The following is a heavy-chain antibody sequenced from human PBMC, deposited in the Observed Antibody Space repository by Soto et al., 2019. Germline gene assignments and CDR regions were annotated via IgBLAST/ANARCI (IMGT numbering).Heavy chain of an antibody. V-gene: IGHV1-2*02. CDR3: ARAPYYYDSSGPPSS. CDR1: GYTFTGYY. Sequence: ASVKVSCKASGYTFTGYYMHWVRQAPGQGLEWMGWINPNSSGTNYAQKFQGRVTMTRDTSISTAYMELSRLRSDDTAVYYCARAPYYYDSSGPPSSWGQGTLVTVSS. J-gene: IGHJ5*02. D-gene: IGHD3-22*01. CDR2: INPNSSGT.